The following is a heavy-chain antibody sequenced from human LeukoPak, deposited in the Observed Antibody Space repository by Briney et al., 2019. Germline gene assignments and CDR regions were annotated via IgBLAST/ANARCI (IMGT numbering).Heavy chain of an antibody. V-gene: IGHV4-59*12. J-gene: IGHJ6*03. CDR2: IYYSGST. CDR1: GGSISSYY. Sequence: SETLSLTCTVSGGSISSYYWSWIRQPPGKGLEWIGYIYYSGSTNYNPSLKSRVTISVDTSKNQFSLKLSSVTAADTAVYYCARARIYSSSWKYYYYYYYMDVWGKGTTVTVSS. D-gene: IGHD6-13*01. CDR3: ARARIYSSSWKYYYYYYYMDV.